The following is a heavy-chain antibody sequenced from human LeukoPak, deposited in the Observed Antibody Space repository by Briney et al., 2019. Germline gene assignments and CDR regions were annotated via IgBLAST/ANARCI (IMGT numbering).Heavy chain of an antibody. CDR2: LHTGGST. J-gene: IGHJ3*02. Sequence: PGGSLRLSCAASGFSVSDNYMGWVRPTAGKGLEWVSVLHTGGSTYYADSVKGRFTISRDNSKNTLFLQMNSLRAEDTAVYYCAKTLKFDPNAFDIWGQGTVVTVSS. V-gene: IGHV3-53*05. CDR3: AKTLKFDPNAFDI. CDR1: GFSVSDNY. D-gene: IGHD3-9*01.